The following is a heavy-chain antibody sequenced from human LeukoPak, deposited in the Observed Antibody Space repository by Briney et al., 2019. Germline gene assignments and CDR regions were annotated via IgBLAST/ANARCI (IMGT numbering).Heavy chain of an antibody. D-gene: IGHD3-22*01. J-gene: IGHJ4*02. CDR1: GFTFSSYA. Sequence: GRSLRLSCAASGFTFSSYAMHWVRQAPGKGLEWVGRIKSKTDGGTTDYAAPVKGRFTISRDDSKNTLYLQMNSLKTEDTAMYYCTTVIAYDSNGQGGQGTLVTVSS. V-gene: IGHV3-15*01. CDR3: TTVIAYDSNGQ. CDR2: IKSKTDGGTT.